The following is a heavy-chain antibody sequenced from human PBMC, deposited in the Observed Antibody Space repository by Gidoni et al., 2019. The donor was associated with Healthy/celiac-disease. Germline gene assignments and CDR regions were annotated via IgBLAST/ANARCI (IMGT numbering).Heavy chain of an antibody. D-gene: IGHD3-3*01. CDR1: GFTFRSSA. Sequence: EVQLVECGGGLAQQGGSRRLSCSGSGFTFRSSAMTWVRQAPGKGLEYVSSISSTGGSTYYADSVMCRFTISRDNSKNTLCLQMSSLRAEDTSVYYCVKDRTYYDFWSGPFDYWGQGTLVTVSS. CDR3: VKDRTYYDFWSGPFDY. CDR2: ISSTGGST. V-gene: IGHV3-64D*06. J-gene: IGHJ4*02.